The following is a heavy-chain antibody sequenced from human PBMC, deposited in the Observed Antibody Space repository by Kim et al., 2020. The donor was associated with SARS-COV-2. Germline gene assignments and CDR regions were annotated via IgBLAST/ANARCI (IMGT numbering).Heavy chain of an antibody. CDR1: GGSISSSTYY. CDR3: ARHPAVAGRGTFFDY. Sequence: SETLSLTCTVSGGSISSSTYYWGWIRQPPGKGLEWIGTISYSGSTYYNPSRKSRGTISVDTSKNQFSLKLSSVTAADTAVYYCARHPAVAGRGTFFDYWGQGTLVTVSS. CDR2: ISYSGST. V-gene: IGHV4-39*01. J-gene: IGHJ4*02. D-gene: IGHD6-19*01.